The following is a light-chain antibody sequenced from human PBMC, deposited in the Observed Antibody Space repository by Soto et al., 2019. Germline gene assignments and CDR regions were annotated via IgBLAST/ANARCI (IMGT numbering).Light chain of an antibody. CDR2: GAS. J-gene: IGKJ4*01. CDR1: QSVSST. V-gene: IGKV3-15*01. Sequence: DIVMTQSPATLSVSPGERATLSCRASQSVSSTLAWYQQKPGQAPRLLIYGASTRATGIPARFSGSGSGTEFTLTISSLQSEDFAVYCCQQYNNWPLTFGGGTKGEIK. CDR3: QQYNNWPLT.